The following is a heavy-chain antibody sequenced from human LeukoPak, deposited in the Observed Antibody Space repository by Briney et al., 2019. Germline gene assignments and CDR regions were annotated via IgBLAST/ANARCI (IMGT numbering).Heavy chain of an antibody. J-gene: IGHJ5*02. D-gene: IGHD4-23*01. V-gene: IGHV4-30-4*01. CDR2: IYYGGST. CDR3: ARHLFRYGGNSNWFDP. CDR1: GGSISSGGYF. Sequence: PSETLSLTCTVSGGSISSGGYFWSWIRQHPGKGLEWIGYIYYGGSTYYNPSLKSRITISVDTSKNQFSLKLSSVTAADTAVYYCARHLFRYGGNSNWFDPWGQGTLVTVSS.